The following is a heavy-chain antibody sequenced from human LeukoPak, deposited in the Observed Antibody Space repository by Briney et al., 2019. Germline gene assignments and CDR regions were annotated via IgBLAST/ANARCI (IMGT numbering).Heavy chain of an antibody. Sequence: SGPTLVNPTQTLTLTCTFSGFSLRTRGVGVGWIRQPPGKALEWLSLIYWNDDKRYSPSLKSRLTITKDTSKNQVVLTMTNMDPVDTATYYCAHSRELLRFSGGFDYWGQGTLVTVSS. CDR2: IYWNDDK. CDR3: AHSRELLRFSGGFDY. J-gene: IGHJ4*02. V-gene: IGHV2-5*01. D-gene: IGHD1-26*01. CDR1: GFSLRTRGVG.